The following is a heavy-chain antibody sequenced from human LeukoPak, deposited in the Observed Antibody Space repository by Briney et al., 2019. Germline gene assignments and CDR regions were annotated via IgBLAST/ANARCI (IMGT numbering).Heavy chain of an antibody. V-gene: IGHV3-74*01. J-gene: IGHJ6*04. CDR2: IDSVVSNT. Sequence: GRSLTLSHAASGFTVSSYWTHSVRQAPGNGLGSVSRIDSVVSNTNYADCVKGRFTIYRDNAKNTLYLQMSSVRAEDTAVYYCAELGITMIGGVWGKGTTVTISS. CDR1: GFTVSSYW. D-gene: IGHD3-10*02. CDR3: AELGITMIGGV.